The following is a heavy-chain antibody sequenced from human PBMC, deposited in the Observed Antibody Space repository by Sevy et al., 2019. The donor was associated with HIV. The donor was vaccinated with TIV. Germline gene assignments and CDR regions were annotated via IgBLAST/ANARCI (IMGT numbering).Heavy chain of an antibody. V-gene: IGHV3-23*01. CDR1: GFTFSSYA. J-gene: IGHJ4*02. CDR3: AKRATTVTTWSFDY. D-gene: IGHD4-17*01. CDR2: ISGSGGSI. Sequence: GGSLRLSCAASGFTFSSYAMTWVHQAPGKGLEWVSSISGSGGSISYADSVKGRFTISRDNSKNTLYLQMNSLRAEDTALYYCAKRATTVTTWSFDYWGQGTLVTVSS.